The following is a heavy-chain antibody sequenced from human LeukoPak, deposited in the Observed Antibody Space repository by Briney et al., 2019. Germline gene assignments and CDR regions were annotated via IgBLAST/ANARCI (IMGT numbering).Heavy chain of an antibody. D-gene: IGHD3-22*01. CDR2: ISSSGSTI. J-gene: IGHJ3*02. Sequence: GGSLRLSCAASGFTFSDYYMSWLRQAPGKGLEWVSYISSSGSTIYYADSVKGRFTISRDNAKNSLYLQMNSLRAEDTAIYYCARRYYDTTGYAFDIWGQGTMVTVSS. CDR3: ARRYYDTTGYAFDI. CDR1: GFTFSDYY. V-gene: IGHV3-11*04.